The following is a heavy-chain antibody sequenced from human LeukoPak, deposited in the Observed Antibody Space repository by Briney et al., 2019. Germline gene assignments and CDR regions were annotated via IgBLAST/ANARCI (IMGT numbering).Heavy chain of an antibody. CDR2: IIPIFGTA. V-gene: IGHV1-69*01. Sequence: EASVKDSCKASVGTFSSYTISWVRQARGQGLEWMGEIIPIFGTANYAQTLQGRDTITDDEYTSTTYMELSSLRSDDTAVYYWARDGSPIVVVPAAMGDGWFDPWGQGTLVTVSS. D-gene: IGHD2-2*01. J-gene: IGHJ5*02. CDR1: VGTFSSYT. CDR3: ARDGSPIVVVPAAMGDGWFDP.